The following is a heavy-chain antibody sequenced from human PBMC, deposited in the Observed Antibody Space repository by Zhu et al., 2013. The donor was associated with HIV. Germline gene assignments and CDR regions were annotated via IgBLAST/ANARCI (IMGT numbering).Heavy chain of an antibody. D-gene: IGHD1-26*01. V-gene: IGHV1-2*02. Sequence: GAEVQKPGASVKVSCKASGYTFSIYFLHWMRQAPGQGLEWMGWINPNTGGTNYAQRFQGRVTMTRDTSISTAYMELSRLRSDDTAVYYCATSRRWELLKSFDYWGQGILVTVSS. CDR2: INPNTGGT. J-gene: IGHJ4*02. CDR3: ATSRRWELLKSFDY. CDR1: GYTFSIYF.